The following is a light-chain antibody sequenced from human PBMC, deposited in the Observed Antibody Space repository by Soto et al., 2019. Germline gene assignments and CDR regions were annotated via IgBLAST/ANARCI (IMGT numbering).Light chain of an antibody. CDR1: QGISRY. CDR2: AAS. CDR3: QQFNTYPVT. Sequence: IQLTQSPSSPSASVGDSVTITCRASQGISRYLAWYQQKPGRAPQLLISAASTLQSGVPSRFSGSGSGTDFTLVISSLQPEDFATYYCQQFNTYPVTFGGGTKVDIK. V-gene: IGKV1-9*01. J-gene: IGKJ4*01.